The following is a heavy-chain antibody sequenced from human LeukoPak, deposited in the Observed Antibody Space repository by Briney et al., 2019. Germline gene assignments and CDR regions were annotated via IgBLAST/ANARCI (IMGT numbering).Heavy chain of an antibody. Sequence: SETLSLTCTVSGGSISSSNAYWGWIRQPPGKGLEWIGSIYYSTNTYYNPSHKSRVTISADTSKNQFSLTLGSVSATDTAVYYCASPRGFSYGYFDNWGQGTLVTVSS. V-gene: IGHV4-39*01. J-gene: IGHJ4*02. CDR2: IYYSTNT. D-gene: IGHD5-18*01. CDR1: GGSISSSNAY. CDR3: ASPRGFSYGYFDN.